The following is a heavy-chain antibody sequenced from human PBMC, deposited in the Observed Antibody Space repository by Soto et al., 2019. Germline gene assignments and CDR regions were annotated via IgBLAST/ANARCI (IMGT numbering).Heavy chain of an antibody. J-gene: IGHJ5*02. D-gene: IGHD3-10*01. CDR1: GYGSYY. CDR2: INPSGGST. CDR3: AAAYYASARSRFDP. Sequence: QVQLVQSGAEVEKPGASVKVSCEASGYGSYYMHWVRQAPGQGLEWLGIINPSGGSTTYAQKFQGRVTMTRDTSTTTVYMELSSLRSEDTAVYYCAAAYYASARSRFDPWGQGTLVTVSS. V-gene: IGHV1-46*03.